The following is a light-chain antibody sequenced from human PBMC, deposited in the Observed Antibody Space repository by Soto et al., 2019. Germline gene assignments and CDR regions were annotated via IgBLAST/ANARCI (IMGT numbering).Light chain of an antibody. Sequence: QPVLTQQPSASGTPGQRVTISCSGSRSNIGSNTANWYQLLPGTAPKLLIYSNNQRPSGVPDRFSGSKSGTSASLAISGPQSEDEADYYCAAWDDSLDGWVFGGGTKLTVL. V-gene: IGLV1-44*01. J-gene: IGLJ3*02. CDR3: AAWDDSLDGWV. CDR2: SNN. CDR1: RSNIGSNT.